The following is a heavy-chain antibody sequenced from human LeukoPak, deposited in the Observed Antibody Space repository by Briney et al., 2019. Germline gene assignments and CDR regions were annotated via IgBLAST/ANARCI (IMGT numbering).Heavy chain of an antibody. V-gene: IGHV3-23*01. D-gene: IGHD3/OR15-3a*01. Sequence: GGSLRLSCGASGFTSGLTFGNYAMSWVRQAPGKGLEWVATIGGVGGDTYYADSVKGGFTISRDNSKNTLNLQMNSLRAEDTAVYYCAKDDIPANGLYDAFDIWGQGTKVTVSA. J-gene: IGHJ3*02. CDR1: GFTSGLTFGNYA. CDR3: AKDDIPANGLYDAFDI. CDR2: IGGVGGDT.